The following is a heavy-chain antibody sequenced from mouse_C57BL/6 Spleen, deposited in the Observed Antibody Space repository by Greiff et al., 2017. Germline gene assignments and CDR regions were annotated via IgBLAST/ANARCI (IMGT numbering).Heavy chain of an antibody. CDR1: GYTFTSYW. CDR3: AREGLYYGSSYWFAY. J-gene: IGHJ3*01. V-gene: IGHV1-52*01. D-gene: IGHD1-1*01. CDR2: IDPSDSET. Sequence: VQLQQPGAELVRPGSSVKLSCKASGYTFTSYWMHWVKQRPIQGLEWIGNIDPSDSETHYNQKFKDKATLTVDKSSSTAYMQLSSLTSEDSAVYYCAREGLYYGSSYWFAYWGQGTLVTVSA.